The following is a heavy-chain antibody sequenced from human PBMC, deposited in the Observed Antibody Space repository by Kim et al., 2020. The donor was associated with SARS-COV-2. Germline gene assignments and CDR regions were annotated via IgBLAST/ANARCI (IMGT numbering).Heavy chain of an antibody. CDR1: GGSFSDYN. J-gene: IGHJ6*02. V-gene: IGHV4-34*01. CDR3: ARGRAEVVPAPVLGLGPYYDYYAMDV. Sequence: SETLSLTCTVYGGSFSDYNWSWIRQPPGKGLEWIGEINHGGSVSHSPSLKSRVTISIDTSKSQFSLRLKSLTAADTAVYYCARGRAEVVPAPVLGLGPYYDYYAMDVWGQGTAVAVSS. D-gene: IGHD2-2*02. CDR2: INHGGSV.